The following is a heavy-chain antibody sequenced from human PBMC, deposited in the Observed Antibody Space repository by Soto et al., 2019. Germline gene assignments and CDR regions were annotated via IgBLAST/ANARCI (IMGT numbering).Heavy chain of an antibody. V-gene: IGHV3-21*01. D-gene: IGHD3-10*02. CDR1: GFTVSSYS. J-gene: IGHJ4*02. CDR2: ISSSSSYI. Sequence: EVQLVESGGGLVKPGGSLRLSCAASGFTVSSYSMKWVRQAPGKGLEWVSSISSSSSYIYYADSVQGRFTISRDNAKTSLYLQINSLRAEATAVYYCARDDYLFRVRYFDYGGQGILVTFSS. CDR3: ARDDYLFRVRYFDY.